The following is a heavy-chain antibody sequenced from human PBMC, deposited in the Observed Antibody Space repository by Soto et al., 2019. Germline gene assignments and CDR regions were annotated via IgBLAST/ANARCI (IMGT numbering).Heavy chain of an antibody. Sequence: ASVKVSCKASGYTFTSYGISWVRQAPGQGLEWMGCISAYNGNTNYAQKLQGRVTMTTDPSTSTDYMELRSLRSDATAVYSCARILARPSWFDPWGQGNLVTVS. CDR1: GYTFTSYG. CDR3: ARILARPSWFDP. V-gene: IGHV1-18*01. J-gene: IGHJ5*02. D-gene: IGHD6-6*01. CDR2: ISAYNGNT.